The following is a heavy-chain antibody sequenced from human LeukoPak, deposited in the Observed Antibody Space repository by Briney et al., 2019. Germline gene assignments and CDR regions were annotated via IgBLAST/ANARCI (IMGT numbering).Heavy chain of an antibody. CDR1: GDSISSGSYY. D-gene: IGHD6-13*01. CDR2: IYSSGST. Sequence: SETLSLTCTVSGDSISSGSYYWSWIRQPAGKGLEWIGRIYSSGSTSYNPSLKSRVTISIDTSMNHFSLKLSSVTAADTAVYYCARDRVGAEAGRFDYWGQGILVTVSS. CDR3: ARDRVGAEAGRFDY. V-gene: IGHV4-61*02. J-gene: IGHJ4*02.